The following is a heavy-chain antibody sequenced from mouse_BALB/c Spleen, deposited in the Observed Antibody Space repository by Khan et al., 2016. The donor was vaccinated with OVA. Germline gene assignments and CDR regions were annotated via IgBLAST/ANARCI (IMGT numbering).Heavy chain of an antibody. CDR2: IYPGSGHT. J-gene: IGHJ1*01. CDR3: ARSGGYSYYWYFDV. Sequence: VQLQESGTELVRPGTSVKISCKASGYAFTNYWLGWVKQRPGHGLEWIGNIYPGSGHTYYNEKFKVKATLTADKSSSTAYMQVSSLTTADSPVSFCARSGGYSYYWYFDVWGAGTTVTVSS. V-gene: IGHV1-63*01. CDR1: GYAFTNYW. D-gene: IGHD2-3*01.